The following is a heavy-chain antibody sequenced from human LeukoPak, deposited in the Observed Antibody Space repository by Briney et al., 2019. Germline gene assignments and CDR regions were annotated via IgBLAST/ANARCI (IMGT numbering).Heavy chain of an antibody. CDR1: GGSLSSSSYS. CDR3: ARLRFDFWSGYTHPYFDY. Sequence: SETLSITCTVSGGSLSSSSYSWGWIRQPPGKGLEWIGKIYYSGTTYYNPSLKSRVTISVDTSKIQFSLKLSSVAATGTAVYVCARLRFDFWSGYTHPYFDYWGQGTLVTDSS. CDR2: IYYSGTT. V-gene: IGHV4-39*01. D-gene: IGHD3-3*01. J-gene: IGHJ4*02.